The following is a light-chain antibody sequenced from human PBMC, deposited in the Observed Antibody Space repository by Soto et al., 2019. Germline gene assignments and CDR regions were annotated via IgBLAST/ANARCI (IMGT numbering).Light chain of an antibody. J-gene: IGLJ1*01. CDR3: QSYDSSLSGLYV. CDR1: SSNIGAGYG. CDR2: GNN. V-gene: IGLV1-40*01. Sequence: QSVLTQPPSVSGAPGQRVTISCTGSSSNIGAGYGVHWYQQSPGTAPKLLISGNNNRPSGVPDRFSASKSGTSASLAITGLQAEDEADYYCQSYDSSLSGLYVFGTGTKLTVL.